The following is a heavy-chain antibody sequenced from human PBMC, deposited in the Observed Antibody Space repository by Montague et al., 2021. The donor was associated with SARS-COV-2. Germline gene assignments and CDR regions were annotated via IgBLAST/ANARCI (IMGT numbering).Heavy chain of an antibody. CDR2: ISSSGSTI. Sequence: SLRLSCAASGFTFSSYEMNWVRQAPGKGLEWVSYISSSGSTIYYADSVKGRFTISRDNAKNSLYLQMNSLRAEDTAVYYCARVSVGGYYDSSGYPSDGYFDYGGQGTLVTVSS. CDR1: GFTFSSYE. V-gene: IGHV3-48*03. J-gene: IGHJ4*02. CDR3: ARVSVGGYYDSSGYPSDGYFDY. D-gene: IGHD3-22*01.